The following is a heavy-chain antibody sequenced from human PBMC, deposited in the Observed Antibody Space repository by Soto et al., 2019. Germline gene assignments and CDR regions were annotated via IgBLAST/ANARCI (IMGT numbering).Heavy chain of an antibody. J-gene: IGHJ4*02. CDR1: GFTFSSYE. CDR2: ISSSGSTI. D-gene: IGHD6-19*01. CDR3: ARGPYRSGGGYFDY. Sequence: PGGSLRLSCAASGFTFSSYEMNWVRQAPGKGLEWVSYISSSGSTIYYADSVKGRFTISRDNAKNSLYLQMNSLRAEDTAVYYCARGPYRSGGGYFDYWGQETLVTVSS. V-gene: IGHV3-48*03.